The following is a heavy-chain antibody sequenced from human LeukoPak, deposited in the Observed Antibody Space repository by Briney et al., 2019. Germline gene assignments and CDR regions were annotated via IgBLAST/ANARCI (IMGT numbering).Heavy chain of an antibody. V-gene: IGHV5-51*01. D-gene: IGHD4-23*01. J-gene: IGHJ5*01. CDR3: TTNLVGAGAVVAIDS. CDR2: IYPGDSAT. CDR1: GYRFTTYW. Sequence: LGESLKISCKGSGYRFTTYWIGGVRQMPGKVLEWMGIIYPGDSATRYSPSFQAQVTISADKPITTAYLQWSSLKAADTAQYYWTTNLVGAGAVVAIDSGGKGTLATVSS.